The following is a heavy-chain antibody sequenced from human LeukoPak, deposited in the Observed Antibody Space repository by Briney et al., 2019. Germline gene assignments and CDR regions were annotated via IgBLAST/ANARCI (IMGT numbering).Heavy chain of an antibody. CDR1: GFTFSNYG. J-gene: IGHJ6*03. CDR2: IRYDGSNK. Sequence: GGSLRLSCAASGFTFSNYGMHWVRQAPGKGLEWVAFIRYDGSNKYYADSVKGRFTISRDNSKKTLYLQMKSLRVEDTAVYYCAKSAVSMVRGVSYYYYYYMDVWGKGTTVTISS. D-gene: IGHD3-10*01. V-gene: IGHV3-30*02. CDR3: AKSAVSMVRGVSYYYYYYMDV.